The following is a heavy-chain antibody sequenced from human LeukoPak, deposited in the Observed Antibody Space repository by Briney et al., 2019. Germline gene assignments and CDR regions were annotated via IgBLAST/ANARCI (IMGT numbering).Heavy chain of an antibody. CDR2: IRYDGSNK. CDR3: AKDLWAIRVLGATEGDY. Sequence: GGSLRLSCAASGFTFSSYGMHWVRQAPGKGLGWVAFIRYDGSNKYYADSVKGRFTISRDNSKNTLYLQMNSLRAEDTAVYYCAKDLWAIRVLGATEGDYWGQGTLVTVSS. V-gene: IGHV3-30*02. J-gene: IGHJ4*02. D-gene: IGHD1-26*01. CDR1: GFTFSSYG.